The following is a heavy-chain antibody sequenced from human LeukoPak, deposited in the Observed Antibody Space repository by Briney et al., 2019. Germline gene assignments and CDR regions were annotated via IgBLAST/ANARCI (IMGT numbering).Heavy chain of an antibody. V-gene: IGHV3-11*04. CDR3: ARDLRSLAAGFDY. J-gene: IGHJ4*02. D-gene: IGHD6-19*01. Sequence: GGSLRLSCAASGFTFSDYYMSWIRQAPGKGLEWVSYISSSGSTIYYADSVKGRFTISRDNAKSSLYLQMNSLRAEDTAVYYCARDLRSLAAGFDYWGQGTLVTVSS. CDR2: ISSSGSTI. CDR1: GFTFSDYY.